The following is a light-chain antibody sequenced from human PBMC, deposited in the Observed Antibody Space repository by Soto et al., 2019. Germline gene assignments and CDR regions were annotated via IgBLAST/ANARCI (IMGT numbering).Light chain of an antibody. CDR3: QQSNSYSPLT. CDR1: QSISSW. J-gene: IGKJ4*01. CDR2: DAS. Sequence: DIQMTQSPSTLSASVGDRVTITCRASQSISSWLAWYQQKPGKALKLLIYDASSLESGVPSRFSGSGSGTEFTLTISSLQPDDFATYYCQQSNSYSPLTFGGGTKVDIK. V-gene: IGKV1-5*01.